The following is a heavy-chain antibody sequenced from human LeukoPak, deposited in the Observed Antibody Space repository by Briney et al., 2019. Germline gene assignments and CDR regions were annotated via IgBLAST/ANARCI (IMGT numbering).Heavy chain of an antibody. CDR2: INHSGST. J-gene: IGHJ5*02. V-gene: IGHV4-34*01. CDR1: GGSFSGYY. Sequence: SETLSLTCAVYGGSFSGYYWSWIRQPPGKGLEWIGEINHSGSTNYNPSLKSRVTISVDTSKNQFSLKLSSVTAADTAVYYCARAPRVPAAMRPNWSDPWGQGTLVTVSS. CDR3: ARAPRVPAAMRPNWSDP. D-gene: IGHD2-2*01.